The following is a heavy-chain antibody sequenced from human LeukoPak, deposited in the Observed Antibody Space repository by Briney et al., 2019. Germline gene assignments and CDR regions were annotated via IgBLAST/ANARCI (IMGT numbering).Heavy chain of an antibody. Sequence: SQTLSLTCTVSGSSISSGDYSWTWIRQLPGKGLEWIGYIYHSGSTYYNPSLKSRVTISGDTSRNQFSLKLSSVTVADTAVYYCARDSVGWFGDPRGAFEIWGQGSLVTVSS. CDR1: GSSISSGDYS. J-gene: IGHJ3*02. V-gene: IGHV4-31*03. D-gene: IGHD3-10*01. CDR3: ARDSVGWFGDPRGAFEI. CDR2: IYHSGST.